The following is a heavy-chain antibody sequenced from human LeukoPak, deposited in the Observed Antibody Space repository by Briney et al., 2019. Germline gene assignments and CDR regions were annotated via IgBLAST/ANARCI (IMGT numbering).Heavy chain of an antibody. CDR2: IRYDGSNK. J-gene: IGHJ5*02. V-gene: IGHV3-30*02. CDR3: AKDSKEGSWSLNWFDP. CDR1: GFTFSSYG. D-gene: IGHD6-13*01. Sequence: GSLRLSCAASGFTFSSYGMHWVRQAPGKGLEWVAFIRYDGSNKYYADSVKGRFTISRDNSKNTLYLQMNSLRAEDTAVYYCAKDSKEGSWSLNWFDPWGQGTLVTVSS.